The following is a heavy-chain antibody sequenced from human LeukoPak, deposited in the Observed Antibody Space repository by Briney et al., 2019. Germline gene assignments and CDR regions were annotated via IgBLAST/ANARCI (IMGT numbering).Heavy chain of an antibody. CDR3: GKEGGA. Sequence: GGSLRLSCAASGVTLSSYAMSWVRQAPGKGLEWVSAIGGRGGSTYYADSLGGRFTISRDNSKDMVYLQMNSLKVEDTATYYCGKEGGAWGQGTKVTVSS. V-gene: IGHV3-23*01. J-gene: IGHJ5*02. CDR1: GVTLSSYA. D-gene: IGHD3-16*01. CDR2: IGGRGGST.